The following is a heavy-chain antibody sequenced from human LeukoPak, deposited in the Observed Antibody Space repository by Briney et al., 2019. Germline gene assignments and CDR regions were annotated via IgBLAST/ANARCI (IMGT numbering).Heavy chain of an antibody. J-gene: IGHJ4*02. Sequence: GGSLRLSCAASGLTFSSYWMAWVRQAPGKGLEWVANVREDEGDKGYADSVKGRFTTSRDNGKNSLYLQMNSLTAEDTAVYYCARDVAGALDFWGQGTLVIVSS. CDR2: VREDEGDK. V-gene: IGHV3-7*01. CDR1: GLTFSSYW. D-gene: IGHD6-19*01. CDR3: ARDVAGALDF.